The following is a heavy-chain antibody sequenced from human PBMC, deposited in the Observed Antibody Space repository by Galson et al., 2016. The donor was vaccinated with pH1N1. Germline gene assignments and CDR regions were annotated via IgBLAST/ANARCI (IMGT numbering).Heavy chain of an antibody. CDR2: ISYEGSNK. J-gene: IGHJ6*03. CDR3: ARVGRHWLAGDYYYMYV. CDR1: GFTFSSFA. D-gene: IGHD6-19*01. Sequence: SLRLSCAASGFTFSSFAMYWVRQAPGKGLEWVAVISYEGSNKFYAASVQGRFTISRDNSKNTLYLQMNSLRGEDAAIYYCARVGRHWLAGDYYYMYVWGKGTTVAVAS. V-gene: IGHV3-30*04.